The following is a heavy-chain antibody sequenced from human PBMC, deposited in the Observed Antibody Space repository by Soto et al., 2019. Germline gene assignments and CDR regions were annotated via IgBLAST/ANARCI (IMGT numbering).Heavy chain of an antibody. Sequence: GGSLRLSCAASGFTFSTSATSWVRQAPGKGLEWVSAISGRGGTTCYPDSVKGRFTSSRDNSKNTLYLQMNSLRAEDTAVYYCAKGQVDYDILTGPFYFDYWGQGTLVTVSS. CDR2: ISGRGGTT. CDR3: AKGQVDYDILTGPFYFDY. D-gene: IGHD3-9*01. J-gene: IGHJ4*02. CDR1: GFTFSTSA. V-gene: IGHV3-23*01.